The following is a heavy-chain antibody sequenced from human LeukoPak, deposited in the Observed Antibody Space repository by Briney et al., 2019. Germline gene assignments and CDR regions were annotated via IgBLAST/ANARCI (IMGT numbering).Heavy chain of an antibody. D-gene: IGHD3-10*01. CDR1: GGSISSYY. Sequence: SETLSLTRTVSGGSISSYYWSWIRQPPAKGLEWIGYIYYSGSTNYNPSLKSRVTISVDTSKNQFSLKLSSVTAADTAVYYRARVYAGSGSYYLFDYWGQGTLVTVSS. V-gene: IGHV4-59*01. CDR2: IYYSGST. J-gene: IGHJ4*02. CDR3: ARVYAGSGSYYLFDY.